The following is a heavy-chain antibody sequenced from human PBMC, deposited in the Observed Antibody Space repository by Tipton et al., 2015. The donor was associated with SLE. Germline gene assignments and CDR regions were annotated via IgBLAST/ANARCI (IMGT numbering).Heavy chain of an antibody. D-gene: IGHD2-15*01. J-gene: IGHJ4*02. CDR1: GASMTGYY. CDR3: ARDRCSGGGCYFDF. V-gene: IGHV4-59*01. CDR2: IYHSGNT. Sequence: PSLTCTVSGASMTGYYWSWIRQPPGKGLEWIGYIYHSGNTNYNPSLKSRLTISVDTSQHQFSLKLSSVTAADTAVYYCARDRCSGGGCYFDFWGLGALVTVSS.